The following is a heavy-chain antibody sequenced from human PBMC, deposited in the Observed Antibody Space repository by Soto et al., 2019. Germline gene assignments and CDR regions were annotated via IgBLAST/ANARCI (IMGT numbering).Heavy chain of an antibody. CDR3: ARGRRLQTQRDFDY. J-gene: IGHJ4*02. Sequence: SETLSLTCAVYGGSFSGYYWSWIRQPPGKGLEWIGEINHSGSTNYNPSLKSRVTISVDTSKNQFSLKLSSVTTADTAVYYCARGRRLQTQRDFDYWGQGTLVTVSS. D-gene: IGHD6-25*01. CDR1: GGSFSGYY. CDR2: INHSGST. V-gene: IGHV4-34*01.